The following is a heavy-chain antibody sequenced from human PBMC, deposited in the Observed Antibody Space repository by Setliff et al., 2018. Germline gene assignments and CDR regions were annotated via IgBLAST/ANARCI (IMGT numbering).Heavy chain of an antibody. CDR1: GDTLSVYY. CDR2: IYTTGST. D-gene: IGHD3-22*01. J-gene: IGHJ6*03. V-gene: IGHV4-4*08. CDR3: ARRPYQHYDSSGYSVKYYMDV. Sequence: PSETLSLTCTVSGDTLSVYYWSWVRQSPGQGLEWIGHIYTTGSTNYNPSLKSRVTISVDTSKNQFSLKLSSVTAADTAVYFCARRPYQHYDSSGYSVKYYMDVWGKGTTVTVSS.